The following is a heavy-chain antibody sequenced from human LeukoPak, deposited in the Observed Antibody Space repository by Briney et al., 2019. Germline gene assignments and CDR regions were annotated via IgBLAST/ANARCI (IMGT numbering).Heavy chain of an antibody. CDR3: ARDGVMAETPFYFDS. CDR1: GFIFNSYG. D-gene: IGHD2-21*01. CDR2: ISSSTSNI. J-gene: IGHJ4*02. V-gene: IGHV3-48*01. Sequence: GGSLRLSCTGSGFIFNSYGIHWVRQAPGKGLEWVAYISSSTSNIFYAGSVKGRFTISRDHAKDSVLLQMNSLRVEDTALYFCARDGVMAETPFYFDSWGQGALVTVSS.